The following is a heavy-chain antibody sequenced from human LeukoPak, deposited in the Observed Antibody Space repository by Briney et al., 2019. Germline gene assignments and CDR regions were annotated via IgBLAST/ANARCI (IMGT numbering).Heavy chain of an antibody. V-gene: IGHV3-30*02. Sequence: AGGSLRLSCAASGFTFSSYGMHWVRQAPGKGLEWVAFIRYDGSNKYYADSVKGRFTISRDNSKNTLYLQMNSLRAEDTAVYYCAKDDLGYCSSTSCYLWGQGTLVTVSS. CDR3: AKDDLGYCSSTSCYL. CDR1: GFTFSSYG. J-gene: IGHJ4*02. D-gene: IGHD2-2*01. CDR2: IRYDGSNK.